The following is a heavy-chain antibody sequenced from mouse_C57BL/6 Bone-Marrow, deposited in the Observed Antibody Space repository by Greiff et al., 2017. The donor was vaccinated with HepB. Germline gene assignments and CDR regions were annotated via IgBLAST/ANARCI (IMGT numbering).Heavy chain of an antibody. J-gene: IGHJ2*01. CDR1: GYAFSSSW. V-gene: IGHV1-82*01. Sequence: QVQLQQSGPELVKPGASVKISCKASGYAFSSSWMNWVKQRPGKGLEWIGRIYPGDGDTNYNGKFKGKATLTADKSSSTAYMQLSSLTSEDSAVYFCAARHDYDGYYEGYWGQGTTLTVSS. CDR3: AARHDYDGYYEGY. CDR2: IYPGDGDT. D-gene: IGHD2-3*01.